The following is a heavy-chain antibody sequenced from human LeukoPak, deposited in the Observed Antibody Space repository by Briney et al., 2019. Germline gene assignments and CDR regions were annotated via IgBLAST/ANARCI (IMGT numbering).Heavy chain of an antibody. Sequence: GGSLRLSCAASGFTFSSYGMHWVRQAPDKGLEWVAFIRFDGSNKYYADSVKGRFTISRDNAKNSLYLQMNSLRAEDTAVYYCARDLGYSSGPNYWGQGTRVTVSS. CDR3: ARDLGYSSGPNY. CDR2: IRFDGSNK. V-gene: IGHV3-30*02. CDR1: GFTFSSYG. J-gene: IGHJ4*02. D-gene: IGHD6-19*01.